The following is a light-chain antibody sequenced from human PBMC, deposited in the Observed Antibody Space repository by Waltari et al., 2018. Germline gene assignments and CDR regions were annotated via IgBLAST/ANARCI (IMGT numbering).Light chain of an antibody. J-gene: IGLJ3*02. CDR2: ANN. CDR3: ATWDASLDTWV. Sequence: QSVVTQPPSASGTPGPRVTLSCSGSSSTIGGAIVNWYQQFPGTAPKLLIYANNQRPSGVPGRFSGSRSGTSASLVISGLQSEDEADYYCATWDASLDTWVFGGGTKVTVL. CDR1: SSTIGGAI. V-gene: IGLV1-44*01.